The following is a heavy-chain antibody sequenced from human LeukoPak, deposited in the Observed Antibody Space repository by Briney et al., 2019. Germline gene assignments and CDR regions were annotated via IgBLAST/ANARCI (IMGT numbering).Heavy chain of an antibody. D-gene: IGHD2/OR15-2a*01. CDR1: GFTFSNYG. J-gene: IGHJ4*02. CDR3: AKDRPGALLYFDY. CDR2: ISGSSGNT. V-gene: IGHV3-23*01. Sequence: PGGSLRLSCAASGFTFSNYGMSWVRQAPGKGLEWVSAISGSSGNTYYADSVKGRFTISRDNSKNTLYLQMNSLRADDTAVYSCAKDRPGALLYFDYWGQGTLVTVSS.